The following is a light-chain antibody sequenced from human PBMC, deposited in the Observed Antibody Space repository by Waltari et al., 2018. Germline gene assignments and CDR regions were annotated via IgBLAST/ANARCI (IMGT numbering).Light chain of an antibody. CDR3: CSYAASYVV. V-gene: IGLV2-11*01. CDR2: DVS. J-gene: IGLJ2*01. CDR1: TSDVCGFTY. Sequence: QSALTQPRSVSGSPGQSVTISCPGATSDVCGFTYLSWYQQHPGKAPKLMIYDVSKRPSGVPDRFSGSKSGYTASLTISGLQAEDEADYYCCSYAASYVVFGGGTKLTVL.